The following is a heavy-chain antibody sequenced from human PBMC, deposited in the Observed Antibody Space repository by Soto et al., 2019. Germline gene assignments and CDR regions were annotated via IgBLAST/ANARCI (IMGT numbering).Heavy chain of an antibody. V-gene: IGHV4-39*01. CDR3: ARGWEWFSFDP. Sequence: QLQLQESGPGLVKPSETLSVTCTVSGDSTSMSSYYWGWIRQPPGKGLEWIGNIYHTGATYYNPSLQSRVTMSVDTSKDQFSLRLSSVTAADTAVYYCARGWEWFSFDPWGQGTLVTVSS. D-gene: IGHD3-3*01. CDR1: GDSTSMSSYY. J-gene: IGHJ5*02. CDR2: IYHTGAT.